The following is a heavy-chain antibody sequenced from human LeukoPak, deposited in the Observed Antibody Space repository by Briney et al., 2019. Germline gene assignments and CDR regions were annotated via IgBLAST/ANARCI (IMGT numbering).Heavy chain of an antibody. CDR2: ISSDGANT. CDR3: AKDVSPVVFFDS. J-gene: IGHJ4*02. CDR1: GFIFNSHA. D-gene: IGHD2-15*01. Sequence: GGSLRLSCVASGFIFNSHAMHWVRQAPGKGPEWVSTISSDGANTHYADSVKGRFSISRDNSKNTLYLQMYSLRAEDTAIYYCAKDVSPVVFFDSWGQGTLVTVSS. V-gene: IGHV3-23*01.